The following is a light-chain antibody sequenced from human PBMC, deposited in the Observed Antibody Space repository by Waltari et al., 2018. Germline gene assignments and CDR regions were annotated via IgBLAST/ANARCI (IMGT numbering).Light chain of an antibody. CDR2: DAS. V-gene: IGKV3D-20*01. J-gene: IGKJ4*01. CDR1: QSVRSNY. CDR3: QQFGTSPLT. Sequence: DIVLTQSPATLSLSPGERATLSSGASQSVRSNYLAWYQQKPGLAPRLLIYDASSRATGIPDRFSGSGSGTDFTLTISRLEPEDFAVYYCQQFGTSPLTFGGGTKVEIK.